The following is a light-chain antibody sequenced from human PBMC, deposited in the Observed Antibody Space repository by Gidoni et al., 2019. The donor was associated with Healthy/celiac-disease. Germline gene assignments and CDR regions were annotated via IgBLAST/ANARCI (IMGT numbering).Light chain of an antibody. J-gene: IGKJ1*01. V-gene: IGKV3-15*01. CDR3: QQYNNWLWT. CDR1: QSVSRN. Sequence: EIVMTQSPATLSVSPGERATLSCRASQSVSRNLAWYQQKPGQAPRLLIYGASTWATGIPARFSGSGSGTEFTLTISSLQSEDFAVYFCQQYNNWLWTFGQGTKVEIK. CDR2: GAS.